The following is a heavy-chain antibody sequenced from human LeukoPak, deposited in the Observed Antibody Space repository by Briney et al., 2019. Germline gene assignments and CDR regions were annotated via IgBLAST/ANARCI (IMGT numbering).Heavy chain of an antibody. V-gene: IGHV3-49*03. Sequence: GGSLRLSCAASGFTFSDYYMSWIRQAPGKGLEWVGFIRSKAYGGTTEYAASVKGRFTISRDDSKSIAYPQTNSLKTEDTAVYYCTRDLGHIVVVNPFDYWGQGTLVTVSS. CDR2: IRSKAYGGTT. D-gene: IGHD2-21*01. CDR1: GFTFSDYY. J-gene: IGHJ4*02. CDR3: TRDLGHIVVVNPFDY.